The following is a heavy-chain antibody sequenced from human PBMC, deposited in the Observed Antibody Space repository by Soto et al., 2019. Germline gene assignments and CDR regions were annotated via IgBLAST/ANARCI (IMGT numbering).Heavy chain of an antibody. CDR3: ARDHGTPKPIDY. J-gene: IGHJ4*02. CDR1: GFTFSSYA. V-gene: IGHV3-30-3*01. D-gene: IGHD1-1*01. Sequence: SLRLSCAASGFTFSSYAMHWVRQAPGKGLEWVAVISYDGSNKYYADSVKGRFTISRDNSKNTLYLQMNSLRAEDTAVYYCARDHGTPKPIDYWGQGTLVTVSS. CDR2: ISYDGSNK.